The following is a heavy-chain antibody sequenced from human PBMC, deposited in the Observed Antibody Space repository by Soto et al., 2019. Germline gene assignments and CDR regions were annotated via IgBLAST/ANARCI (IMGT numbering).Heavy chain of an antibody. V-gene: IGHV3-30*18. CDR3: ANYRSMDKAMASLEY. CDR2: ISYDGSNK. Sequence: QVQLVESGGGVVQPGRSLRLSCAASGFTFSSYGMHWVRQAPGKGLEWVAVISYDGSNKYYADSVKGLFTISRDNSKNSVYLKINGVRAEHTAVYYCANYRSMDKAMASLEYWGQGTLVTVSS. D-gene: IGHD5-18*01. J-gene: IGHJ4*02. CDR1: GFTFSSYG.